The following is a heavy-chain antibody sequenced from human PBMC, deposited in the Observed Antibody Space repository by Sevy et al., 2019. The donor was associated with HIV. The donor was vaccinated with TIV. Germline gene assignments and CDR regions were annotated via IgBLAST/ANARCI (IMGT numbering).Heavy chain of an antibody. CDR1: GFTFSSYS. J-gene: IGHJ4*02. CDR3: AREPYGDLDY. V-gene: IGHV3-48*01. Sequence: GGSLRLSCAASGFTFSSYSMNWVRQAPGKGLEWVSYISSSSSTIYYPYSVKGRFTISRDNAKNSLYLQMNSLRAEDTAVHYCAREPYGDLDYWGQGTLVTVS. CDR2: ISSSSSTI. D-gene: IGHD4-17*01.